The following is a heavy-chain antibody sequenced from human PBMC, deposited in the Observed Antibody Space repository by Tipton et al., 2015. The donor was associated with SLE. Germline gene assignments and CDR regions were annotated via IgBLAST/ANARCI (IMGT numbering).Heavy chain of an antibody. CDR2: INHSGST. D-gene: IGHD4-17*01. J-gene: IGHJ4*02. CDR1: GGSFSGYS. Sequence: TLSLTCAVYGGSFSGYSWSWIRQPPGKGLEWIGEINHSGSTNYNPSLKSRVTISVDTSKNQFSLKLSSVTAADTAVYYCARGLRSPTFFDYWGQGTLVTVSS. V-gene: IGHV4-34*01. CDR3: ARGLRSPTFFDY.